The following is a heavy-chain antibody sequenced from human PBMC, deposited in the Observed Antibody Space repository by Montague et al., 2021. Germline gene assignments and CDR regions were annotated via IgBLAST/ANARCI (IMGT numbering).Heavy chain of an antibody. V-gene: IGHV3-7*05. J-gene: IGHJ3*02. CDR1: GFTFTDYW. Sequence: SLILSCAASGFTFTDYWMTWIRQAPVKGLEWVANIKQDGTLAHYXASVKGRFTISRDNAKNSLYLQMNSLRAEDTALYYCARDTSGVFDIWGQGTMVTVSS. D-gene: IGHD2-2*01. CDR2: IKQDGTLA. CDR3: ARDTSGVFDI.